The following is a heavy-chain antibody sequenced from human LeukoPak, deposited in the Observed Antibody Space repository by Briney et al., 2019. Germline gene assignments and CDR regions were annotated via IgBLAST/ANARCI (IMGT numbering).Heavy chain of an antibody. Sequence: PGGSLRLSCAASGFTVSSNYMSWVRQAPGKGLEWVSVIYNGGGTYYADSVKGRFTISRDNSKNTLYLQMNSLRVEDTAVYYCARVSGGYSRFFDCWGQGTLVTVSS. CDR2: IYNGGGT. CDR1: GFTVSSNY. CDR3: ARVSGGYSRFFDC. J-gene: IGHJ4*02. V-gene: IGHV3-66*02. D-gene: IGHD2-21*01.